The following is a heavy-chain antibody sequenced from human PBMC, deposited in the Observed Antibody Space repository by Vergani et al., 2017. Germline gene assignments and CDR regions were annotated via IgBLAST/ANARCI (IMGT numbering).Heavy chain of an antibody. D-gene: IGHD1-14*01. CDR1: GFTFSSYA. J-gene: IGHJ5*02. Sequence: QVQLVESGGGVVQPGRSLRLSCAASGFTFSSYAMHWVRQAPGKGLEWVAVISYDGSKKYYADSVKGRFTIARDNSKNTLYLQMNSLRAEDTAVYYCARDSEGGWFDPWGQGTLGTVSS. V-gene: IGHV3-30-3*01. CDR2: ISYDGSKK. CDR3: ARDSEGGWFDP.